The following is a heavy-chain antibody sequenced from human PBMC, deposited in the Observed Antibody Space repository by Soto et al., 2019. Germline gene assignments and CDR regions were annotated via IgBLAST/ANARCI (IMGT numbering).Heavy chain of an antibody. J-gene: IGHJ4*02. CDR1: GFTFSSYA. Sequence: GGSLRLSCAASGFTFSSYAMSWVRQAPGKGLEWVSAISATGGSTYYADSVKGRFTISRDNSKNTLYLQMNSLRADDTAVYYCARGRGSGWFVYWGQGTLVTVSS. CDR2: ISATGGST. CDR3: ARGRGSGWFVY. V-gene: IGHV3-23*01. D-gene: IGHD6-19*01.